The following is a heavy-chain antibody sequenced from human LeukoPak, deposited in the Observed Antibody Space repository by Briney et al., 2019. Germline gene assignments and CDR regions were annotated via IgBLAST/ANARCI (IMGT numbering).Heavy chain of an antibody. J-gene: IGHJ4*02. CDR2: IYYTGST. V-gene: IGHV4-59*01. Sequence: SETLSLTCTVSGGSISSYYWSWIRQPPGKGLEWIGHIYYTGSTNYNPSLKSRVTISVDTSKNQFSLKLSSVTAADTAVYHCARDAFPAAGTRSDYWGQGTLVTVSS. CDR3: ARDAFPAAGTRSDY. CDR1: GGSISSYY. D-gene: IGHD6-13*01.